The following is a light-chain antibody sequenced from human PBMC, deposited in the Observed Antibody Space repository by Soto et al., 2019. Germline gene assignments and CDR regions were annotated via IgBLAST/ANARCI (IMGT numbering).Light chain of an antibody. V-gene: IGLV3-9*01. Sequence: SYELTQPLSGSVALGQTAMITCWGNNIGSKNVHWYQQKPGQAPLLVIYRGTNRPSGIPERFSGSTSGTAATLTISRAQAGAEVDYYRQVWDSSTVVFGGGTKVTVL. CDR2: RGT. CDR3: QVWDSSTVV. CDR1: NIGSKN. J-gene: IGLJ3*02.